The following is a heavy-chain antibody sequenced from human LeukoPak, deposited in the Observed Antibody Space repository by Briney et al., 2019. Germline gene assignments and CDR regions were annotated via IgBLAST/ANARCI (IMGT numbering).Heavy chain of an antibody. CDR3: AREYVPDV. J-gene: IGHJ6*02. CDR1: GFTFRNYA. D-gene: IGHD3-16*01. V-gene: IGHV3-30*04. Sequence: GGSLRLSCAASGFTFRNYAMHWVRQAPGKALEGVALISYDGDEKYYTDFVKGRFTISRDNSKNTLYLQMNSLTIGDTAVYYCAREYVPDVWGQGTTVTVSS. CDR2: ISYDGDEK.